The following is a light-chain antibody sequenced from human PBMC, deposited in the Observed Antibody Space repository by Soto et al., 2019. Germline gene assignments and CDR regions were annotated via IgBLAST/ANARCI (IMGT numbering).Light chain of an antibody. CDR2: KAS. J-gene: IGKJ2*01. CDR1: QSISNW. V-gene: IGKV1-5*03. Sequence: DIQMTQSPSTLSASVGDRVTMTCRASQSISNWLAWYQQISGKAPRLLIYKASDLESGVPSRFSGSGSGTEFTLTIRRLQPDDFATYYCQQYHTYPYTFGQGTKLDIK. CDR3: QQYHTYPYT.